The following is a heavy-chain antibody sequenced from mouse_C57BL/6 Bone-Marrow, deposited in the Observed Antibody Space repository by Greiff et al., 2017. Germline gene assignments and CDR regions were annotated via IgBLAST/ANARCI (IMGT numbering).Heavy chain of an antibody. J-gene: IGHJ4*01. CDR1: EYEFPSHD. Sequence: EVHLVESGGGLVQPGESLKLSCESNEYEFPSHDMSWVRKTPEKRLELVAAINSDGGSTYYPDTMERRFIISRDNTKKTLNLQMSRLRSEDTALYYCARSTMVTTDYYAMDYWGQGTSVTVSS. CDR2: INSDGGST. D-gene: IGHD2-2*01. V-gene: IGHV5-2*01. CDR3: ARSTMVTTDYYAMDY.